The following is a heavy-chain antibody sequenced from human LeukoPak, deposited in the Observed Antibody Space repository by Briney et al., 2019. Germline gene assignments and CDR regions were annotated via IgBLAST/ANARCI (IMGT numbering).Heavy chain of an antibody. CDR1: GYSISSGYY. CDR3: ARTKSGGGFFDY. Sequence: NPSETLSLTCAVSGYSISSGYYWGWIRQPPVKGLEWIGSIYHSGSTYYNPSLKSRVTISVDTSKNQFSLKLSSVTAADTAVYYCARTKSGGGFFDYWGQGTLVTVSS. CDR2: IYHSGST. J-gene: IGHJ4*02. D-gene: IGHD1-26*01. V-gene: IGHV4-38-2*01.